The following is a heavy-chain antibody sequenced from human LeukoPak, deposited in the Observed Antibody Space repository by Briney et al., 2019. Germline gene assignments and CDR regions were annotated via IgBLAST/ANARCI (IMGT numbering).Heavy chain of an antibody. J-gene: IGHJ4*02. Sequence: GGSLRLSCSASGFTFSNYAMNWVRLVPGRGLEWVSGITRSGSNTYYADSVKGRFTVFRDQSKNTLYLQMNSLRAEDTAVYYCAKADYYGSGSYSPPYYFDYWGQGTLVTVSS. D-gene: IGHD3-10*01. CDR1: GFTFSNYA. V-gene: IGHV3-23*05. CDR3: AKADYYGSGSYSPPYYFDY. CDR2: ITRSGSNT.